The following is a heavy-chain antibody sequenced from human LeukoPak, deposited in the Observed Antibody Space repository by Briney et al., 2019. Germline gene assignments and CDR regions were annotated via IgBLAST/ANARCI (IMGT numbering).Heavy chain of an antibody. V-gene: IGHV3-23*01. Sequence: GGSLRLSCAASGFSFNSYGMTWIRQAPGKGPEWVSTTSASGGYTYYEDSVKGRFTISRDNSRNTLYVEMNSLRVEDTALYYCASWLGDYAGRHPNYCSSARCSPFDSWGQGTLVTVSS. D-gene: IGHD2-2*01. CDR1: GFSFNSYG. CDR3: ASWLGDYAGRHPNYCSSARCSPFDS. CDR2: TSASGGYT. J-gene: IGHJ4*02.